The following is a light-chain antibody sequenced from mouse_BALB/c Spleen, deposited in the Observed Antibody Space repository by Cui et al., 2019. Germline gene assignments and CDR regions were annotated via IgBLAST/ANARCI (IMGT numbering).Light chain of an antibody. CDR1: SSVSY. V-gene: IGKV4-68*01. J-gene: IGKJ2*01. CDR2: PTS. Sequence: QIVLTQSPALMPASPGEKVTMPCSARSSVSYMYWYHQKPRSSPKPGNDPTSELAAGVAARSGGRGSGNSYSNTNSSKEDENAATYYCQRWSSNPYTFGGGTKLEIK. CDR3: QRWSSNPYT.